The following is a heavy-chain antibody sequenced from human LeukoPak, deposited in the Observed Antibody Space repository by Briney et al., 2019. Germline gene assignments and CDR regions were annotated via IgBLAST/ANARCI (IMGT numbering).Heavy chain of an antibody. CDR1: GGSISSSSYY. CDR3: ARIVAVVRRVFDY. D-gene: IGHD3-22*01. J-gene: IGHJ4*02. V-gene: IGHV4-39*07. Sequence: PSETLSLTCTVSGGSISSSSYYWGWIRQPPGKGLEWVGSIYYSGSTYYNPSLKSRVTISVDTSKNQFSLKLSSVTAADTAVYYCARIVAVVRRVFDYWGQGTLVTVSS. CDR2: IYYSGST.